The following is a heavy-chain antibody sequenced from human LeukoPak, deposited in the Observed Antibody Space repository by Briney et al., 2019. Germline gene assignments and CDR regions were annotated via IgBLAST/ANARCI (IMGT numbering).Heavy chain of an antibody. V-gene: IGHV3-23*01. CDR2: IGGSGATT. CDR3: ANQNYDFWSGPLYYFDY. J-gene: IGHJ4*02. Sequence: GGSLRLSCAASGFSFSAYGMNWVRQAPGKGLEWVSAIGGSGATTYYADSVRGRFTISRDNSKNTMYLQMSSLRAEDTAIYYCANQNYDFWSGPLYYFDYWGQGTLVTVSS. D-gene: IGHD3-3*01. CDR1: GFSFSAYG.